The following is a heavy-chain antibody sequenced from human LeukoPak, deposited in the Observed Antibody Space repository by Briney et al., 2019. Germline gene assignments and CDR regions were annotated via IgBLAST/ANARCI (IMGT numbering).Heavy chain of an antibody. Sequence: SVKVSCKASGGTFSSYAISWVRQAPGQGLEWMGGIIPIFGTANYAQKFQGRVTITADESTSTAYMELSSLRSEDAAVYYCARDIHDSGTEDDFEYWGQGPLVTVSS. CDR3: ARDIHDSGTEDDFEY. V-gene: IGHV1-69*13. D-gene: IGHD1-14*01. J-gene: IGHJ4*02. CDR2: IIPIFGTA. CDR1: GGTFSSYA.